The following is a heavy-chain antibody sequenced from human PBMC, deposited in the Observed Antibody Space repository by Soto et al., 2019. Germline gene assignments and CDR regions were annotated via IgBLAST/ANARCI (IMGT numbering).Heavy chain of an antibody. Sequence: SETLSLTCTVSGGSISVSNVFWGWVRQPPGKGLEWIGNIDYSGTAYFNPSLGTRVTFPVDTSKDQFSLTLCSVTAADTAVYYCARGRYYGSGSYWRDPYYYYYGMDVWGQGTTVTVSS. CDR2: IDYSGTA. CDR1: GGSISVSNVF. D-gene: IGHD3-10*01. CDR3: ARGRYYGSGSYWRDPYYYYYGMDV. J-gene: IGHJ6*02. V-gene: IGHV4-39*01.